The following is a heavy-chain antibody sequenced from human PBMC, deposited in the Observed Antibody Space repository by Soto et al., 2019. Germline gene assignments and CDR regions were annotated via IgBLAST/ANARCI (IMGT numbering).Heavy chain of an antibody. CDR1: GFTFSSYG. D-gene: IGHD4-17*01. Sequence: QVQLVEYGGGVVQPGRSLRLSCAASGFTFSSYGMHWVRQAPGKGLEWVAVISYDGSNKYYADSVKGRFTISRDNSKNTLYLQMNSLRAEDTAVYYCAKDLSVTTVTTPFDYWGQGTLVTVSS. J-gene: IGHJ4*02. CDR2: ISYDGSNK. CDR3: AKDLSVTTVTTPFDY. V-gene: IGHV3-30*18.